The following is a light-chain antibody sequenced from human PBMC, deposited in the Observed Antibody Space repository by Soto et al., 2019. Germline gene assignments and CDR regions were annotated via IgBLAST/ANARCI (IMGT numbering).Light chain of an antibody. CDR2: GAS. Sequence: EIVLAQSPGTLSLSSEERATLSCRSSQSVSSSYFDWYPQQPALAPMLLTYGASSRAPAIPNRISGSRYGTDFTLTVSRLEPADFAVHYCQHYGTFGPGTKVDIK. CDR3: QHYGT. CDR1: QSVSSSY. J-gene: IGKJ3*01. V-gene: IGKV3-20*01.